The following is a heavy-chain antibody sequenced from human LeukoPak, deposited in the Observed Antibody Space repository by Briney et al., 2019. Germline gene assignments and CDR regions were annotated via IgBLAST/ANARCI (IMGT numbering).Heavy chain of an antibody. V-gene: IGHV1-69*06. J-gene: IGHJ3*02. CDR3: ARVTTYYYDSSGYPDAFDI. Sequence: ASVKVSCKASGGTFSSYAISWVRQAPGQGLEWMGGIIPIFGTANYAQKFQGRVTITADKSTSTAYMELSSLRSEDTAVYYCARVTTYYYDSSGYPDAFDIWGQGTMVTVSS. D-gene: IGHD3-22*01. CDR2: IIPIFGTA. CDR1: GGTFSSYA.